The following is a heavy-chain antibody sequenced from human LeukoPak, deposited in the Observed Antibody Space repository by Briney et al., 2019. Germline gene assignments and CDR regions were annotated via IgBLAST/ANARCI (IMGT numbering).Heavy chain of an antibody. CDR2: IYYSGST. Sequence: SETLSLTCTVSGGSISSYYWSWIRQPPGKGLEWIGYIYYSGSTNYNPSLKSRVTISVDTSKNQFSLKLSSVTAADTAVYYCARWGPAAFDAFDIRGQGTMVTVSS. D-gene: IGHD6-13*01. V-gene: IGHV4-59*01. CDR3: ARWGPAAFDAFDI. CDR1: GGSISSYY. J-gene: IGHJ3*02.